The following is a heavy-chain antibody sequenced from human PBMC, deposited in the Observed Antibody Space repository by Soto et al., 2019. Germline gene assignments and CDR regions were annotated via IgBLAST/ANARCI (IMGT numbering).Heavy chain of an antibody. Sequence: QLQLQESGSGLVKPSQTLSLTCAVSGGSISSGGYSWSWIRQPPGKGLEWIGYIYHSGSTYYNPSLTIRVPIAVDRTMNKLSLKLSSVTAADTAVYYCAAWGGPPRYYWGQGTLVSVSS. CDR2: IYHSGST. CDR3: AAWGGPPRYY. V-gene: IGHV4-30-2*01. J-gene: IGHJ4*02. D-gene: IGHD1-26*01. CDR1: GGSISSGGYS.